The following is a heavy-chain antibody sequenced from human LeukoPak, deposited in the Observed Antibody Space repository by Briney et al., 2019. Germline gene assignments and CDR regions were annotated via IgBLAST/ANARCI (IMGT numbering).Heavy chain of an antibody. CDR1: GGSVSSGSYY. D-gene: IGHD3-10*01. CDR3: ARSPVLSPYYYGSGSYYGALDY. J-gene: IGHJ4*02. CDR2: IYYSGST. Sequence: SETLSLTCTVSGGSVSSGSYYWSWIRQPPGEGLEWIGYIYYSGSTNYNPSLKSRVTISVDTSKNQFSLTLSSVTAADTAVYYCARSPVLSPYYYGSGSYYGALDYWGQGTLVTVSS. V-gene: IGHV4-61*01.